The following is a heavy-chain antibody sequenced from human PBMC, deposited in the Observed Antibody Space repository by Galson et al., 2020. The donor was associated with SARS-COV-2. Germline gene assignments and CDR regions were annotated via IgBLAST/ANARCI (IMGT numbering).Heavy chain of an antibody. Sequence: SLRLSCTVAGFTFGDFAMSWFRQAPGKGLEWVGFIRSRTYDGTTEYAASVKDRFTISRDDSKNVAYLQMNSLITEDTAVYYCARGGFPYYYYMDVWGKGTTVTVSS. CDR2: IRSRTYDGTT. CDR3: ARGGFPYYYYMDV. V-gene: IGHV3-49*03. J-gene: IGHJ6*03. CDR1: GFTFGDFA.